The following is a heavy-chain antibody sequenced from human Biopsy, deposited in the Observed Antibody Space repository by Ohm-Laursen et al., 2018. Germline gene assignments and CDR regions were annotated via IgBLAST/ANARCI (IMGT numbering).Heavy chain of an antibody. Sequence: ASVKVSCKASGYTFSSYDINWVRQATGKGLEWMGWMNPNSGNTDYAQKFQGRVTMTRNTSISTAYMELNSLRSEDTAVYYCARGSFWFGGNYYSYGMDVWGQGTTVTVSS. V-gene: IGHV1-8*01. CDR2: MNPNSGNT. D-gene: IGHD3-10*01. CDR3: ARGSFWFGGNYYSYGMDV. J-gene: IGHJ6*02. CDR1: GYTFSSYD.